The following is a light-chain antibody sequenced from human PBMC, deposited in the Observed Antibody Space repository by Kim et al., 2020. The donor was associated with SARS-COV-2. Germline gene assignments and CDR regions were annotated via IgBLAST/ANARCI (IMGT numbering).Light chain of an antibody. CDR3: QQFGRSPYT. V-gene: IGKV3-20*01. Sequence: EIVLTQSPGTLSLSPGERATLSCRASQSVSSSYLAWYQQKPGQAPRLLIYAASSRATGIPDRFSGSGSGTDFTLTISRLEPEDSAVYSCQQFGRSPYTFGRGTKLEI. CDR1: QSVSSSY. CDR2: AAS. J-gene: IGKJ2*01.